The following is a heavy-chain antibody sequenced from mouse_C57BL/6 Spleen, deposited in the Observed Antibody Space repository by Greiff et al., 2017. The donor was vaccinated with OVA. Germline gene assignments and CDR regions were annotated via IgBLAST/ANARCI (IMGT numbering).Heavy chain of an antibody. CDR2: ISYDGSN. CDR1: GYSLTSGYY. V-gene: IGHV3-6*01. J-gene: IGHJ1*03. Sequence: EVQLVESGPGLVKPSQSLSLTCSVTGYSLTSGYYWNWIRQFPGNKLEWMGYISYDGSNNYNPSLKNRISITRDTSKNQFFLKLNSVTTEDTATYYCARGGLYFDVWGTGTTVTVSS. CDR3: ARGGLYFDV.